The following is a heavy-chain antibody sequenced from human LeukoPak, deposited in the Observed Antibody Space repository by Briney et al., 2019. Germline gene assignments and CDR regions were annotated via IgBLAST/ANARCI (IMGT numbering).Heavy chain of an antibody. D-gene: IGHD3-10*01. CDR3: ARHDHYGSGNYYYTFDI. CDR2: IYYSGST. J-gene: IGHJ3*02. V-gene: IGHV4-39*01. CDR1: GGSISSSSYY. Sequence: PSEILSLTCTVSGGSISSSSYYWGWIRQPPGKGLEWIGSIYYSGSTYYNPSLKSRVTISVDTSKNQFSLKLSSVTAADTALYYCARHDHYGSGNYYYTFDIWGQGTMVTVSS.